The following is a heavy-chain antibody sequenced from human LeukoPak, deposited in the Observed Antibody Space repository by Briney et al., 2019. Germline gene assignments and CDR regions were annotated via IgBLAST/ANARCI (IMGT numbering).Heavy chain of an antibody. V-gene: IGHV6-1*01. CDR3: TRTRDYAMDV. CDR2: TYYRSKWYT. J-gene: IGHJ6*02. CDR1: GDSVSSDSAG. Sequence: SQTLSLTCAISGDSVSSDSAGWNWIRQSPSRGLEWLGKTYYRSKWYTEYALSVKSRVSINPDTSKNQFSLQLNSVTPEDTAVYYCTRTRDYAMDVWGQGTMVTVSS.